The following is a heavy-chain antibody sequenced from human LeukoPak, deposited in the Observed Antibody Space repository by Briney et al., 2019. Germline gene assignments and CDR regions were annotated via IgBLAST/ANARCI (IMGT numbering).Heavy chain of an antibody. D-gene: IGHD3-10*01. V-gene: IGHV5-10-1*01. J-gene: IGHJ5*02. Sequence: GESLRISCKGSGYSFTSYWISWVRQMPGKGLEWMGRIDPSGSYTNYSPSFQGHVTISADKSISTAYLQWSSLKASDTAMYYCARGGITMVRGVNPNWFDPWGQGTLVTVSS. CDR1: GYSFTSYW. CDR2: IDPSGSYT. CDR3: ARGGITMVRGVNPNWFDP.